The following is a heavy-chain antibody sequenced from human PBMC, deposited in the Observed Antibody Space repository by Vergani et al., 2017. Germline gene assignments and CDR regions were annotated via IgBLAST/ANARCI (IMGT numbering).Heavy chain of an antibody. V-gene: IGHV3-9*01. Sequence: EVQLVESGGGLVQPGRSLRLSCAASGFTFDDYAMHWVRQAPGKGLEWVSGISWNSGSIGYADSVKGRFTISRDNAKNSLYLQMNSLRAEDTALYYCAKEAPSVSGYYSVGAFDIWGQGTMVTVSS. D-gene: IGHD3-22*01. CDR1: GFTFDDYA. CDR3: AKEAPSVSGYYSVGAFDI. J-gene: IGHJ3*02. CDR2: ISWNSGSI.